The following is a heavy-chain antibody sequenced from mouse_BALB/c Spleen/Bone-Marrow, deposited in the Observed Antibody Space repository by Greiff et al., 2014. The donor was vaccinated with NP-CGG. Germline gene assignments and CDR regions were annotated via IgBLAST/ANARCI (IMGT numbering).Heavy chain of an antibody. V-gene: IGHV3-6*02. J-gene: IGHJ4*01. CDR1: GYSITSGYY. D-gene: IGHD2-14*01. Sequence: VQLKQSGPGLVKPSQSLSLTCSVPGYSITSGYYWNWIRQFPGTHLEWLGYISYDGSNHYNPSLTNRVSITRDTSKNQFFLKSNSVTTEDTATYYCASVEVHAMDYWGQGTSVTVSS. CDR2: ISYDGSN. CDR3: ASVEVHAMDY.